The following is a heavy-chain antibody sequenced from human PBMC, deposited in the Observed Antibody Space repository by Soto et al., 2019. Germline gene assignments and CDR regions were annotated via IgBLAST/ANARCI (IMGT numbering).Heavy chain of an antibody. D-gene: IGHD3-22*01. Sequence: GGSLRLSCAASGFTFSSYAMSWVRQAPGKGLEWVSAISGSGGSTYYADSVKGRFTISRDNSKSTLYLQMNSLRAEDTAVYYCAKAFRGTYDSSGYYSDYWGQGTLVTVSS. J-gene: IGHJ4*02. CDR3: AKAFRGTYDSSGYYSDY. V-gene: IGHV3-23*01. CDR1: GFTFSSYA. CDR2: ISGSGGST.